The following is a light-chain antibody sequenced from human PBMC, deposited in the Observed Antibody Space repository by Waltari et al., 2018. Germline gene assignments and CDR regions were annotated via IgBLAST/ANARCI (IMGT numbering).Light chain of an antibody. CDR1: GSVFGGCNL. CDR3: CSYVGYSTWV. CDR2: EVS. Sequence: QSALTQPAPVSGSPGQSITISLTGAGSVFGGCNLLSWYQQHSGKTPKLMIYEVSQRPSGVSYRFSGSRSGNTASLTISGLQADDEADYYCCSYVGYSTWVFGGGTKLTVL. J-gene: IGLJ3*02. V-gene: IGLV2-23*02.